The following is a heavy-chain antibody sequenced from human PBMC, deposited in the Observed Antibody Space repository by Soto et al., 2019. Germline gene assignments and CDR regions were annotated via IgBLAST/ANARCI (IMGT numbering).Heavy chain of an antibody. CDR3: AKSNSAWPYYYYHMDV. V-gene: IGHV3-23*01. J-gene: IGHJ6*02. CDR1: GFTFSSYA. CDR2: ITGRGDGT. Sequence: TGGSLRLSCAASGFTFSSYAMSWVRQAPGKGLEWVSVITGRGDGTYYADSVKGRFTISRDNSKNTLYLQMNSLRAEDTATYFCAKSNSAWPYYYYHMDVWGQGTTVTVSS. D-gene: IGHD6-19*01.